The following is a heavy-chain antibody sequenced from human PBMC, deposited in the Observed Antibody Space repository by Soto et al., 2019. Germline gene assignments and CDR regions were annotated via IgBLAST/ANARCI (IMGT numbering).Heavy chain of an antibody. CDR3: ASNTLPGTSFYFVY. CDR2: IYYSGST. Sequence: KPSETLSLTCTVSGGSISSYYWSWILQPPGKGLEWVGYIYYSGSTNYNPSLKSRGTRSVDRSKNQFSLMLRFATAADTAVYYCASNTLPGTSFYFVYWGQGTLVTVSS. D-gene: IGHD1-7*01. V-gene: IGHV4-59*08. J-gene: IGHJ4*02. CDR1: GGSISSYY.